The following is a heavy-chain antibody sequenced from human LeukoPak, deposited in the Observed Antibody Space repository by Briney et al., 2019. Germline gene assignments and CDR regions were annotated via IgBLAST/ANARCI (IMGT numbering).Heavy chain of an antibody. Sequence: PSETLSLTCTVSGGSISSYYWSWIRQPPGKGLEWMGYIYYSGSTNYNPSLKSRVTISVDTSKNQFSLKLSSVTAADTAVYYCARVSPAYDILTGYYYYFDYWGQETLVTVSS. CDR1: GGSISSYY. J-gene: IGHJ4*02. CDR2: IYYSGST. D-gene: IGHD3-9*01. CDR3: ARVSPAYDILTGYYYYFDY. V-gene: IGHV4-59*01.